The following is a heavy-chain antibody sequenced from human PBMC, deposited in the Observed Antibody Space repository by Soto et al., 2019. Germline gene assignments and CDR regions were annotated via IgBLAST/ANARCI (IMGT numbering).Heavy chain of an antibody. V-gene: IGHV3-30*04. CDR3: ARGPIELGIFDY. J-gene: IGHJ4*02. Sequence: GGSLRLSCAASGFTFSSYAMHWARQAPGKGLEWVAVISYDGSNKYYADSVKGRFTISRDNSKNTLYLQMNSLRAEDTAVYYCARGPIELGIFDYWGQGTLVTVSS. CDR1: GFTFSSYA. CDR2: ISYDGSNK. D-gene: IGHD7-27*01.